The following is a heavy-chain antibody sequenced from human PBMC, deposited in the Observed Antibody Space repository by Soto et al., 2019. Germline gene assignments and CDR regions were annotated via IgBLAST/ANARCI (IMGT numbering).Heavy chain of an antibody. CDR3: ARDNPYGSRYFDL. J-gene: IGHJ2*01. Sequence: EVQLVESEGGLVKPGGSLRLSCAASGFTFSSYSMNWVRQAPGKGLEWVSSISSSSSYIYYADSVKGRFTISRDNAKNSLYLQMNSLRAEDTAVYYCARDNPYGSRYFDLWGRGTLVTVSS. D-gene: IGHD3-16*01. V-gene: IGHV3-21*01. CDR2: ISSSSSYI. CDR1: GFTFSSYS.